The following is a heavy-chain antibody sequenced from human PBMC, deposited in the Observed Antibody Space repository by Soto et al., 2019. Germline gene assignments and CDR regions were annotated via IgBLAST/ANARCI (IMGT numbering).Heavy chain of an antibody. CDR2: INPNSGGT. V-gene: IGHV1-2*02. J-gene: IGHJ5*02. CDR3: ARSPSGDDFWSGYNNWFDP. Sequence: XSVKGSCNASGYPFTGYYMRWVRQAPGQGLEWMGWINPNSGGTNYAQKFQGRVTMTRDTSISTAYMELSRLRSDDTAVYYCARSPSGDDFWSGYNNWFDPWGQGTLVTVSS. D-gene: IGHD3-3*01. CDR1: GYPFTGYY.